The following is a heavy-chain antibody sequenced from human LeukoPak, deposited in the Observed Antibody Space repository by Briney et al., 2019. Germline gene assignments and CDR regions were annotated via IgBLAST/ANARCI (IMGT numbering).Heavy chain of an antibody. CDR3: ARGPSGYHNT. V-gene: IGHV3-66*01. Sequence: GGSLRLSCAASGFSVGSNYMTWVRQAPGKGLEWVSNISGGDVSTYYADSVKGRFTISRDNSKNTLYLQMNSLRAEDTAVYYCARGPSGYHNTGGQGTLVTVSS. D-gene: IGHD5-12*01. CDR2: ISGGDVST. CDR1: GFSVGSNY. J-gene: IGHJ4*02.